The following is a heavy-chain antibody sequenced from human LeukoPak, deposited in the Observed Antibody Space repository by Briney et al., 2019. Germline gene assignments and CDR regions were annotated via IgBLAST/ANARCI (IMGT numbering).Heavy chain of an antibody. V-gene: IGHV3-15*01. CDR2: IKSKTDGETT. D-gene: IGHD1-26*01. Sequence: GGSLRLSCATSGLTFTNAWMSWVRQAPGKGLEWVGRIKSKTDGETTDYAAPVKGRFTISRDDSKNTLYLQMNRLKTEDTAVYYCIPDPGELEPIWGQGKKVTVSS. CDR1: GLTFTNAW. CDR3: IPDPGELEPI. J-gene: IGHJ3*02.